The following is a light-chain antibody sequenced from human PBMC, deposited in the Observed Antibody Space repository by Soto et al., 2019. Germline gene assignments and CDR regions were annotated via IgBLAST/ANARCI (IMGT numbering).Light chain of an antibody. CDR2: DDS. V-gene: IGLV3-21*02. CDR1: RIGSKS. Sequence: SSELTQPPSVSVAPGQTATITCGGDRIGSKSVHWFQQRPGQAPVLVVYDDSERPSGIPERFSGSNSGNTATLTISRVEAGDEADYYCHVWDSSSDHPFGGGTQLTVL. J-gene: IGLJ2*01. CDR3: HVWDSSSDHP.